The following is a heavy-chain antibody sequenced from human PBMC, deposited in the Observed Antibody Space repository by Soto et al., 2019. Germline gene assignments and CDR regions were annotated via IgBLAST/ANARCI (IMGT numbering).Heavy chain of an antibody. V-gene: IGHV4-59*01. D-gene: IGHD5-12*01. CDR1: GGSITSYY. J-gene: IGHJ6*03. Sequence: PSETLSLTCTVSGGSITSYYWTWIRQPPGKGLEWIGYIYYSGSTNYNPSLKSRVTISVDTSNSQFSLRLSSVTAADTAVYYCARVAYYYYYMDVWGKGTTVTISS. CDR2: IYYSGST. CDR3: ARVAYYYYYMDV.